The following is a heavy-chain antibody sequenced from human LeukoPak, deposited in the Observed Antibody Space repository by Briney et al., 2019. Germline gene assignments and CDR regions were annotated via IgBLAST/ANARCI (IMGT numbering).Heavy chain of an antibody. D-gene: IGHD1-26*01. Sequence: GGSLRLSCAASGFTFSDYYMSRIRQAPGEGLEWVSYISSSSSYTNYADSVKGRFTISRDNAKNSLYLQMNSLRAEDTAVYYCARETTKGSRGGSYSSGMDVWGQGTTVTVSS. CDR2: ISSSSSYT. CDR3: ARETTKGSRGGSYSSGMDV. V-gene: IGHV3-11*06. CDR1: GFTFSDYY. J-gene: IGHJ6*02.